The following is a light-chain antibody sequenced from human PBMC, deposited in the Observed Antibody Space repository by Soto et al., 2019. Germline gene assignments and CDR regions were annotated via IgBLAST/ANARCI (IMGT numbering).Light chain of an antibody. CDR3: QQLESYPST. CDR1: QDITSY. J-gene: IGKJ4*01. CDR2: GAS. Sequence: DIQLTQSPSSLSASVGDSVTITCRASQDITSYLAWYQQKPGKAPNLLIYGASTLQSGVPSRFSGSGSGTDFTLTISSLQPEDFATYYCQQLESYPSTFGGGTKVDIK. V-gene: IGKV1-9*01.